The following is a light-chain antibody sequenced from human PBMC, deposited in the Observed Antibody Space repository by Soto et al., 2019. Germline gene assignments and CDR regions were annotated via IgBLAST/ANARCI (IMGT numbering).Light chain of an antibody. Sequence: QSALTQPASVSGSPGQPITISCTGTSSDIGGYNYVSWYQQHPGKAPKLLISEISNRPSGVSNRFSGSKSGNTASLTISGLQAEDEADYYCRSYTSSNIRGVFGTGTKLTVL. CDR3: RSYTSSNIRGV. J-gene: IGLJ1*01. CDR1: SSDIGGYNY. V-gene: IGLV2-14*01. CDR2: EIS.